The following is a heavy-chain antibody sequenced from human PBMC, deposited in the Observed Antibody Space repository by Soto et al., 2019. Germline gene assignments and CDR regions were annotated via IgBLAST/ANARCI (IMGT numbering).Heavy chain of an antibody. CDR2: IKQDGREK. CDR1: GLTFSNYW. Sequence: ESGGTLVQPGGSLRLSCAASGLTFSNYWMSWVRQAPGKGLEWVANIKQDGREKYYVDSVRGRFTISRDNAKNSLYLQMSSLRAEDTAVYYCTKVVDLAGQDWGQGTLVTVSS. J-gene: IGHJ4*02. V-gene: IGHV3-7*01. CDR3: TKVVDLAGQD. D-gene: IGHD6-19*01.